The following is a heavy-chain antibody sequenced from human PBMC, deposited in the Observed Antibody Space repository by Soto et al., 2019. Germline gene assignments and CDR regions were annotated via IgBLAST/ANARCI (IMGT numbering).Heavy chain of an antibody. D-gene: IGHD3-10*01. CDR3: ARGLILWFVEFSRRGGYYYYMDV. V-gene: IGHV4-34*01. CDR2: INDSGNI. CDR1: GGSFSGYQ. J-gene: IGHJ6*03. Sequence: QVQLQQWGAGLLKPSETLSLTCAVYGGSFSGYQWTWIRQTPGKRLEWIGEINDSGNINYNPSLKGRVTILVDTPKKQISLKLSSVTAADTAVYYCARGLILWFVEFSRRGGYYYYMDVWGKGTTVTVSS.